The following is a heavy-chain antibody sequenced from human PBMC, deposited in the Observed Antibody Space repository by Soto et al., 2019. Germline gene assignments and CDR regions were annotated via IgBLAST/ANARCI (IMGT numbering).Heavy chain of an antibody. V-gene: IGHV1-69*02. Sequence: PVKLSRKGSVGRNSSYLMRWVRQAPGQGLEWMGRIIPILGIANYAQKFQGRVTITADKSTSTAYMELSSLRSEDTAVYYCALRAGTDFDYWGQGTLVTVSS. CDR1: VGRNSSYL. D-gene: IGHD6-19*01. CDR2: IIPILGIA. CDR3: ALRAGTDFDY. J-gene: IGHJ4*02.